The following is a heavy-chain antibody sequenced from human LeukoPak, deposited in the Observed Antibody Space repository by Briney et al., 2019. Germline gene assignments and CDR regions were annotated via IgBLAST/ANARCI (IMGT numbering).Heavy chain of an antibody. J-gene: IGHJ4*02. V-gene: IGHV1-2*02. D-gene: IGHD3-10*01. Sequence: ASVKVSCKASGYTFTGFFMHWVRQAPGQGLEWKGWINHNSGATNFAQKFQGRFTMTRDTSISTAYMELTRLRSDDTAVYYCASLGDYYGSGSHAPFDYWGQGTLVTVSS. CDR1: GYTFTGFF. CDR2: INHNSGAT. CDR3: ASLGDYYGSGSHAPFDY.